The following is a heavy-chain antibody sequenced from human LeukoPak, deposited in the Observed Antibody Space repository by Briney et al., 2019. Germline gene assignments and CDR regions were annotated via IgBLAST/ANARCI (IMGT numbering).Heavy chain of an antibody. CDR3: ARGPRYSFY. Sequence: GGSLRLSCAASGFTVSSNYMSWVRQAPGKGLEWVSVIYIDGTTYYADSVKGRFTISRDQANNTLYLQMNTLRDEDTAVYYCARGPRYSFYWGQGTLVSVSS. J-gene: IGHJ4*02. V-gene: IGHV3-53*01. CDR2: IYIDGTT. D-gene: IGHD6-13*01. CDR1: GFTVSSNY.